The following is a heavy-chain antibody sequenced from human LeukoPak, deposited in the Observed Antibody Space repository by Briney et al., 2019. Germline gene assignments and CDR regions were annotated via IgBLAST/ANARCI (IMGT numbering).Heavy chain of an antibody. CDR2: IKSKTDCGTT. J-gene: IGHJ4*02. CDR1: GFTFSNAW. CDR3: TTEKLLWFGELPDFDY. Sequence: GGSLRLSCAASGFTFSNAWMSWVRQAPGKGLEWVGRIKSKTDCGTTDYAAPVKGRFTISTDDSKNTLYLQMNSLKTEDTAVYYCTTEKLLWFGELPDFDYWGQGTLVTVSS. D-gene: IGHD3-10*01. V-gene: IGHV3-15*01.